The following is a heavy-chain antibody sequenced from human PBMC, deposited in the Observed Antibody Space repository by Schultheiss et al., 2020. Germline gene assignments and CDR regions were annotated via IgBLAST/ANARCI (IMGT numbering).Heavy chain of an antibody. CDR3: AATGYDDWIDP. CDR2: IYYSGST. J-gene: IGHJ5*02. D-gene: IGHD3-9*01. Sequence: SQTLSLTCTVSGGSISSYYWSWIRQPPGKGLEWIGNIYYSGSTYYNPSLKSRVTISIDTSKNQVSLNLRSVTAADTAVYYCAATGYDDWIDPWGQGTLVTVSS. CDR1: GGSISSYY. V-gene: IGHV4-59*01.